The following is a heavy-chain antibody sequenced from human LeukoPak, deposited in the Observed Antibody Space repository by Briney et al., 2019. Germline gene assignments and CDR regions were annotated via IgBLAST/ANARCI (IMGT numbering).Heavy chain of an antibody. CDR1: GGTFSSYA. CDR3: ARAAIGYCSSTSCRTYSYGMDV. Sequence: GASVKVSCKASGGTFSSYAIRWVRQAPGQGLEWMGRIIPILGIANYAQKFQGRVTITADKSTSTAYMELSSLRSADTAVYYCARAAIGYCSSTSCRTYSYGMDVWGQGTTVTVSS. V-gene: IGHV1-69*04. D-gene: IGHD2-2*01. CDR2: IIPILGIA. J-gene: IGHJ6*02.